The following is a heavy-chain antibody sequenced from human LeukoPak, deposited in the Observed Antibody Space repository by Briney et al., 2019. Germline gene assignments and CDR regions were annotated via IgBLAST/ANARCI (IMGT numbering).Heavy chain of an antibody. J-gene: IGHJ5*02. V-gene: IGHV4-59*01. CDR3: ACSPANWFDP. CDR2: IYYSGST. D-gene: IGHD2-2*01. CDR1: GGSISSYY. Sequence: SETLSLTCTVSGGSISSYYWSWLRHPPGKGLEWIGYIYYSGSTNYNPSLKSRVTISVDTSKNQFSLKLSSVTAADTAVYYCACSPANWFDPWGQGTLVTVSS.